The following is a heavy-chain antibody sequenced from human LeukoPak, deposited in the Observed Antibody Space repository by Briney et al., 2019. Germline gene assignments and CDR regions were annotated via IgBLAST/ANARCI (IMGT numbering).Heavy chain of an antibody. CDR3: ARLPYYYDSSGYSQALDY. J-gene: IGHJ4*02. CDR1: GYSFTSYW. V-gene: IGHV5-51*01. CDR2: IYPGDSDT. D-gene: IGHD3-22*01. Sequence: GESLKISCKGSGYSFTSYWIGWVRQMPGKGLEGMGIIYPGDSDTRYSPSFQGQVTISADKSISTAYLQWSSLKASDTAMYYCARLPYYYDSSGYSQALDYWGQGTLVTVSS.